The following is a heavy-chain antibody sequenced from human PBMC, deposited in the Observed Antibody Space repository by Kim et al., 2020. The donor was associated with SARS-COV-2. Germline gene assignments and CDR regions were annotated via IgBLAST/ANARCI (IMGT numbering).Heavy chain of an antibody. D-gene: IGHD3-22*01. CDR2: IYYSGST. Sequence: SETLSLTCTVSGGSISSSSYYWGWIRQPPGKGLEWIGSIYYSGSTYYNPSLKSRVTISVDTSKNQFSLKLSSVTAADTAVYYCARDEDYYDSSGEAAFDYWGQGTLVTVSS. CDR3: ARDEDYYDSSGEAAFDY. J-gene: IGHJ4*02. CDR1: GGSISSSSYY. V-gene: IGHV4-39*07.